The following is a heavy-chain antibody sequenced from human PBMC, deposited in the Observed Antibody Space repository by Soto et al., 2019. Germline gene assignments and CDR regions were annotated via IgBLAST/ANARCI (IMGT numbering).Heavy chain of an antibody. CDR3: ARGQIQSDFDY. V-gene: IGHV1-18*04. CDR2: ISAYNDNT. J-gene: IGHJ4*02. D-gene: IGHD3-3*01. Sequence: ASVKVSCKASGYTFTSYGLNWLRQAPGQGLEWMGWISAYNDNTNYAQKVQGRVTVTIDTSTSTGYMELRSLRSDDTAVYYCARGQIQSDFDYWGQGTLVTVSS. CDR1: GYTFTSYG.